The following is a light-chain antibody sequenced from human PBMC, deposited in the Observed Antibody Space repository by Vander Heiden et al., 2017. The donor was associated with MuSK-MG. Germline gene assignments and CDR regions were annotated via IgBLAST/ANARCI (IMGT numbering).Light chain of an antibody. CDR2: AAS. J-gene: IGKJ1*01. Sequence: DIQMTQSPSSLSASVGDRVTITCRASQSISSYLNWYQQKPGKAPKLLIYAASSLQSGVPSRFSGSGYGTDFTLTISSRQPEDFATYYCQQSDSNPEWTFGQGTKVEIK. CDR1: QSISSY. V-gene: IGKV1-39*01. CDR3: QQSDSNPEWT.